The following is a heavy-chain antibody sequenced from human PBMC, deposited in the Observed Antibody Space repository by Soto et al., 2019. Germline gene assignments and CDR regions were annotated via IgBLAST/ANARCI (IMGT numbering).Heavy chain of an antibody. D-gene: IGHD3-3*01. CDR3: ARDGTYYDFWSGYLNWFDP. CDR2: ISYDGSNK. V-gene: IGHV3-30-3*01. J-gene: IGHJ5*02. Sequence: GGSLRLSCAASGFTFSSYAMHWVRQAPGKGLEWVAVISYDGSNKYYADSVKGRFTISRDNSKNTLYLQMNSLRAEDTAVYYCARDGTYYDFWSGYLNWFDPWGQGTLVTVSS. CDR1: GFTFSSYA.